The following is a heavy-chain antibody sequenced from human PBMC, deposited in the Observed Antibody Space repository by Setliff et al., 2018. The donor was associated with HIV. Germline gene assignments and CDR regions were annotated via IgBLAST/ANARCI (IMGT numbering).Heavy chain of an antibody. J-gene: IGHJ3*02. D-gene: IGHD3-22*01. CDR1: GYSFTGHW. V-gene: IGHV5-51*01. CDR3: ARHSHYDRSGYYYHKMPDDAFDI. CDR2: IYPGDSDT. Sequence: ESLKISCKASGYSFTGHWIGWARQMPGKGLEWMAIIYPGDSDTRYSPSFQGQVTISTDKSISTAFLQWSSLKASDTAMYFCARHSHYDRSGYYYHKMPDDAFDIWGQGTRVTVSS.